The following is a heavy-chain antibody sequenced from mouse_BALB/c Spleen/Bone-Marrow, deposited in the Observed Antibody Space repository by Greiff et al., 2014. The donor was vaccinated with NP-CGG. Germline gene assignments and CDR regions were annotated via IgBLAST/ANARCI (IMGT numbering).Heavy chain of an antibody. D-gene: IGHD1-1*01. V-gene: IGHV14-3*02. CDR3: TKPSCYYGSSYWYFDV. CDR2: IDPANGDT. J-gene: IGHJ1*01. CDR1: GFNIKDTF. Sequence: EVKLMESGAELVKPGASVKLSCTASGFNIKDTFMHWVKQRPEQGLEWIGRIDPANGDTKYDPKFQGKATITADTSSNTAYLQRSSLTSEDTAVYYCTKPSCYYGSSYWYFDVWGAGTTVTVSS.